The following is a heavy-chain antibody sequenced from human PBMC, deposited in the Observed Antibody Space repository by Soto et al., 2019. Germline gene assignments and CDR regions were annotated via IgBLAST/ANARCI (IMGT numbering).Heavy chain of an antibody. Sequence: QVQLVQSGAEVKKPESSVKVSCKASGGTFSSYAISWVRQAPGQGLEWMGGIIPIFGTANYAQKFQGRVTITADKSTSTAYMELSSLRSEDTDVYYCARGRGITGTTADVFDIWGQGTMVTVSS. V-gene: IGHV1-69*06. J-gene: IGHJ3*02. D-gene: IGHD1-7*01. CDR3: ARGRGITGTTADVFDI. CDR1: GGTFSSYA. CDR2: IIPIFGTA.